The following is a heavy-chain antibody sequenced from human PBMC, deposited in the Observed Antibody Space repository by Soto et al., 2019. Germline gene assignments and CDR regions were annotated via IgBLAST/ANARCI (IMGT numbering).Heavy chain of an antibody. CDR3: ARETRIAVAGTPWFDP. D-gene: IGHD6-19*01. Sequence: GASVKVSCKASGGTFSSYTISWVRQAPGQGLEWMGRIIPILGIANYAQKFQGRVTITADKSTSTAYMELSRLRSDDTAVYYCARETRIAVAGTPWFDPWGQGTLVTVSS. CDR2: IIPILGIA. CDR1: GGTFSSYT. J-gene: IGHJ5*02. V-gene: IGHV1-69*04.